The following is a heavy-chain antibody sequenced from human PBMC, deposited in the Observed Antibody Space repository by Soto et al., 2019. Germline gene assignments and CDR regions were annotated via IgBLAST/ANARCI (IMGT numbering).Heavy chain of an antibody. D-gene: IGHD3-3*01. J-gene: IGHJ4*02. CDR3: ARLDYDFWSGYPYYFDY. CDR2: IYYSGST. V-gene: IGHV4-59*08. CDR1: GGSISGYY. Sequence: SETLSRACSGSGGSISGYYWSWVRQPPGEGLESIGYIYYSGSTNYNPSLKSRVTISVDTSKNQFSLKLSSVTAADTAVYYCARLDYDFWSGYPYYFDYWGQGTLVTVSS.